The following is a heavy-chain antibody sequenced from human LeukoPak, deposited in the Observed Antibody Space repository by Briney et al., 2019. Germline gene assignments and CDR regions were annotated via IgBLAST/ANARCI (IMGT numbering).Heavy chain of an antibody. D-gene: IGHD6-19*01. J-gene: IGHJ6*02. Sequence: PGGSLRLSCAVSGFSVRNSYMSWVRQAPGKGLEWVSVIYSSGNTDYADSVKGRFTISRDNSKNTLHPQMNSLRAEDTAVYYCAREQGRDSGWNVYYGLDVWGQGTTVTVSS. CDR1: GFSVRNSY. V-gene: IGHV3-66*01. CDR3: AREQGRDSGWNVYYGLDV. CDR2: IYSSGNT.